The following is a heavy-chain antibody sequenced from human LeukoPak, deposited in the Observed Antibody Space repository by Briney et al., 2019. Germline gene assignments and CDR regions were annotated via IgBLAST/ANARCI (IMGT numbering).Heavy chain of an antibody. V-gene: IGHV3-30-3*01. J-gene: IGHJ4*02. CDR2: ISYDGSNK. CDR1: GFTFSSYA. Sequence: GGSLRLSCAASGFTFSSYAMHWVRQAPGKGLEGVAVISYDGSNKYYADSVKGRFTISRDNSKNTLYLQMNSLRAEDTAVYYCARGLYYGSGSYYPHFDYWGQGTLVTVSS. D-gene: IGHD3-10*01. CDR3: ARGLYYGSGSYYPHFDY.